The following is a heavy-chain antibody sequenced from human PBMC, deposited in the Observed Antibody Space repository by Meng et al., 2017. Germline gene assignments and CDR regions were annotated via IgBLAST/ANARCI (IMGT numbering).Heavy chain of an antibody. Sequence: QVQLVKSVTELKKLGHSGTGSCMASGYTFTSYAMNCVRQAHGLGLEWMGWINTNTGNPTYAQGFTGRFVFSLDTSVSTAYLQISSLKAEDTAVYYCAREGRVDFDYWGQGTLVTVSS. J-gene: IGHJ4*02. CDR2: INTNTGNP. CDR3: AREGRVDFDY. V-gene: IGHV7-4-1*02. D-gene: IGHD1-26*01. CDR1: GYTFTSYA.